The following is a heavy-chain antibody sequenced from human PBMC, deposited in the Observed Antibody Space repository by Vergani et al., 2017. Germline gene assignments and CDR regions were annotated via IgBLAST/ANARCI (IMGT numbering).Heavy chain of an antibody. CDR1: GFSFGDYA. CDR3: SRGRGYSFGYSDY. V-gene: IGHV3-49*04. D-gene: IGHD5-18*01. CDR2: IRNKAYGGTT. Sequence: EVQLVESGGGLVPPGRSLRLSCAASGFSFGDYAMTWVRQAPGKGLEWVAFIRNKAYGGTTEYAASVKGRFTISIDDSKMLAYLQLRGLKTEDTAVYFCSRGRGYSFGYSDYWGQGTLVTVSS. J-gene: IGHJ4*02.